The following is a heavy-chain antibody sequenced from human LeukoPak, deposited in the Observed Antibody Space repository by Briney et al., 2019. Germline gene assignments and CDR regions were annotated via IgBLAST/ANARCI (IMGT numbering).Heavy chain of an antibody. CDR3: ARAAYYHDSSPNWFDP. D-gene: IGHD3-22*01. Sequence: ASVKVSCKASGYTFTSYGISWVRQAPGQGLEWMGWISAYNGNTNYAQKLQGRVTMTTDTSTSTAYMELRSLRSDDTAVYYCARAAYYHDSSPNWFDPWGQGTLVTVSS. V-gene: IGHV1-18*01. CDR1: GYTFTSYG. J-gene: IGHJ5*02. CDR2: ISAYNGNT.